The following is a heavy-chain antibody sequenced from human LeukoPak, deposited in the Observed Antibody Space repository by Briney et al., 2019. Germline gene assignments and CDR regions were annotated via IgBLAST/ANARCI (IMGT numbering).Heavy chain of an antibody. D-gene: IGHD6-13*01. CDR1: SRSISIINW. CDR3: ARAGYSSSTYYFDY. Sequence: PSETLSLTRAVDSRSISIINWRSSVRQPPGKGLEWIGEIYHSGSTNYNASLKSRVTISVDKSKNQFSLRLNSVTAADTAVYYCARAGYSSSTYYFDYWGQGTLVTVSS. J-gene: IGHJ4*02. CDR2: IYHSGST. V-gene: IGHV4-4*02.